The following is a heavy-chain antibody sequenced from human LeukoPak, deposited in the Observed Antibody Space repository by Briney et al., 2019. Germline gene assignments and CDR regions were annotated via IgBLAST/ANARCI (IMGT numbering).Heavy chain of an antibody. V-gene: IGHV4-34*01. CDR2: INHSGST. J-gene: IGHJ4*02. Sequence: PSETLSLTCAVYGGSFSGYYWSWIRQPPGKGLEWIGEINHSGSTNYNPSLKSRVTISVDTSKNQFSLKLSSVTAADTAVYYCARGGYDYVWGSYRDPFDYWGQGTLVTVSS. CDR3: ARGGYDYVWGSYRDPFDY. D-gene: IGHD3-16*02. CDR1: GGSFSGYY.